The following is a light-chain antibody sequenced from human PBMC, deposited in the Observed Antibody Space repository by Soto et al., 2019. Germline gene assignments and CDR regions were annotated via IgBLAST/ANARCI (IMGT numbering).Light chain of an antibody. CDR1: QSVGTY. CDR3: QQYNDWTWT. J-gene: IGKJ1*01. Sequence: EVVMTQYPATLSLSPGERATLSCRASQSVGTYLAWYQQKPGQSPRLLMYGASTGATGIPARFSGSGSGTEFTLTISSLQSEDFAIYYCQQYNDWTWTFGQGTKVDIK. V-gene: IGKV3D-15*01. CDR2: GAS.